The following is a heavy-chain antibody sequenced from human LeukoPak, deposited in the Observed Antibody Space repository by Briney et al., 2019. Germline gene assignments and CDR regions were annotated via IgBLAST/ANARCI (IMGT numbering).Heavy chain of an antibody. Sequence: GESLKIPCKGSGYSFTSEWIGWVRQMPGKGLEWMGIIFPGDSDTRYSPSFPGQVTISADKSISTAYLQGGSLKASYTAIYYCARRRSGGTFDYWGQGTLVTVSS. CDR3: ARRRSGGTFDY. D-gene: IGHD2-15*01. J-gene: IGHJ4*02. V-gene: IGHV5-51*01. CDR2: IFPGDSDT. CDR1: GYSFTSEW.